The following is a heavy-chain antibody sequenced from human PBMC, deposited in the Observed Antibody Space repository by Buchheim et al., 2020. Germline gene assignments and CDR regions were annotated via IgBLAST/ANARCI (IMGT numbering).Heavy chain of an antibody. CDR1: GFTFSSYA. D-gene: IGHD2-2*01. J-gene: IGHJ6*02. V-gene: IGHV3-23*01. CDR3: SKGGEVVPAAAKYYYYAMDV. CDR2: ISGSGSAT. Sequence: EVQLLESGGGLVQPGGSLRLSCAASGFTFSSYAMSWVRQAPGKGLEWVSVISGSGSATYYADSVKGRFTISSDNSENALYLQMNSLRAEDTAVYYCSKGGEVVPAAAKYYYYAMDVWGQGTT.